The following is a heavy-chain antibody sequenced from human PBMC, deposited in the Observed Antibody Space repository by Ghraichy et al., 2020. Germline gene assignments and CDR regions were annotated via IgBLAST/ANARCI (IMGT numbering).Heavy chain of an antibody. V-gene: IGHV4-59*01. CDR1: GGPINNYY. CDR2: VYFSGTT. CDR3: ARDPYRGWFDP. J-gene: IGHJ5*02. Sequence: SETLSLTCTVSGGPINNYYWSWIRQPPGKGLEWIGYVYFSGTTYYNPSLTSRVSISVDTSKNQFSLKVTSVTVADTAVYYCARDPYRGWFDPWGQGTLVTVSS. D-gene: IGHD3-16*02.